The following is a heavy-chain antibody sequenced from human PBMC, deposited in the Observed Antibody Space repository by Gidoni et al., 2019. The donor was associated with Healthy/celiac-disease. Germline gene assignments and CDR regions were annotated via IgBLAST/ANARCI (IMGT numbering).Heavy chain of an antibody. Sequence: EVQQAQSGAEVKKPGETMKSSGKGSGNSITSYWIGWVRQMPGKGLEWMGIIYPGDSATRYRPSFQGQVTISAYKSISTAYLQWSSLKASDTAMYYCASCLTGVDDAFDIWGQGPMVTVSS. CDR3: ASCLTGVDDAFDI. D-gene: IGHD1-20*01. CDR1: GNSITSYW. CDR2: IYPGDSAT. V-gene: IGHV5-51*01. J-gene: IGHJ3*02.